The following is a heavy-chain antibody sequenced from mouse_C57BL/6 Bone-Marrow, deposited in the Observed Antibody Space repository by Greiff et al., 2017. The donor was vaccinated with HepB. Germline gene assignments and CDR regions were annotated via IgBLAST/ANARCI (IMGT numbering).Heavy chain of an antibody. CDR2: ISSGGSYT. Sequence: EVQLVESGGDLVKPGGSLKLSCAASGFTFSSYGMSWVRQTPDKRLEWVATISSGGSYTYYPDSVKGRFTIARYNAKNTLYLQMSSLKSEDTAMYYCARSSDYWGQGTSVTVSS. J-gene: IGHJ4*01. CDR1: GFTFSSYG. V-gene: IGHV5-6*01. CDR3: ARSSDY.